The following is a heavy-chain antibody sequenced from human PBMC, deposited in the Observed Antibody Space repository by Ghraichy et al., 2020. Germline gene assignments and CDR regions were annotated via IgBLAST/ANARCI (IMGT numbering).Heavy chain of an antibody. CDR3: ARSEEVVVAASHFDY. Sequence: ASVKVSCKASGYTFTGYYMHWVRQAPGQGLEWMGWINPNSGGTNYAQKFQGRVTMTRDTSISTAYMELSRLRSDDTAVYYCARSEEVVVAASHFDYWGQGTLVTVSS. V-gene: IGHV1-2*02. CDR2: INPNSGGT. J-gene: IGHJ4*02. D-gene: IGHD2-15*01. CDR1: GYTFTGYY.